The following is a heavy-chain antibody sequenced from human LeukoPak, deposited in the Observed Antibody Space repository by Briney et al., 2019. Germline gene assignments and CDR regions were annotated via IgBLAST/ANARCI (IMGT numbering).Heavy chain of an antibody. Sequence: SGTLSLTCTVSGGSISSSSYYWGWIRQPPGKGLEWIGSIYYSGSTYYNPSLKSRVTISVDTSKNQFSLKLSSVTAADTAVYYCSRDGGGYYRFDYWGQGTLVTVSS. J-gene: IGHJ4*02. V-gene: IGHV4-39*07. CDR1: GGSISSSSYY. CDR3: SRDGGGYYRFDY. D-gene: IGHD3-22*01. CDR2: IYYSGST.